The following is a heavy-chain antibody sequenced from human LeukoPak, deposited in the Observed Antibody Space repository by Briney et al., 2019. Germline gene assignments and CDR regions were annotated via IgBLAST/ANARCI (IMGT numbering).Heavy chain of an antibody. CDR2: IYHSGST. Sequence: SETLSLTCAVSGGSISSSHWWSWVRPTPGKGLEWIGEIYHSGSTNYNPSLQSRVTISVDKSKNQFSLNLTFVTAADTAVYYCARVLRFDAFDIWGQGTRVIVSS. J-gene: IGHJ3*02. CDR3: ARVLRFDAFDI. D-gene: IGHD3-10*01. CDR1: GGSISSSHW. V-gene: IGHV4-4*02.